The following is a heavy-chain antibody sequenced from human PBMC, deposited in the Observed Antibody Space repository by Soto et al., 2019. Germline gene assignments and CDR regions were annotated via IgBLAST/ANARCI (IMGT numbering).Heavy chain of an antibody. J-gene: IGHJ5*02. Sequence: QVQLVQSGAEVKKPGSSVKVSCKASGGTFSSYAISWVRQAPGQGLEWMGGIIPIFGTANYAQKFQGRVTIXXDXSXXTAYMELSSLRSEDTAVYYCARGPPDMVRGVSLLSWGQGPLVTVSS. D-gene: IGHD3-10*01. V-gene: IGHV1-69*12. CDR1: GGTFSSYA. CDR2: IIPIFGTA. CDR3: ARGPPDMVRGVSLLS.